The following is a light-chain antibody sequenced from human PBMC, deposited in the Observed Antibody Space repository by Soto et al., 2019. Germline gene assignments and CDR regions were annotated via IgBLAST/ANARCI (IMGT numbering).Light chain of an antibody. CDR2: DNS. Sequence: QSVLTQPPSVSAAPGQQVTISCSGSSSNIGKNYVSWYQQIPGTAPKLLIYDNSQRPSGIPDRFSGSKSGTSATLGITGLQTGDEADYYCGTWDGSLYSGILGGGTQLTVL. V-gene: IGLV1-51*01. J-gene: IGLJ2*01. CDR1: SSNIGKNY. CDR3: GTWDGSLYSGI.